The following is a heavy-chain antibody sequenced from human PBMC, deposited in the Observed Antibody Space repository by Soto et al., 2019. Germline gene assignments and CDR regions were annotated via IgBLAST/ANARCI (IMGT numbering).Heavy chain of an antibody. V-gene: IGHV4-30-2*01. Sequence: SETLSLTCAVSGGSLSSSAYSWSWIRQPPGKGLEWVGFIYQSGSTYYNPSLKSRVTMSLDRPKNQFSLKLSSVTAADTAVYYCARELLFYDSDGFSWDDAFDIWGQGTMVTVSS. D-gene: IGHD3-22*01. J-gene: IGHJ3*02. CDR2: IYQSGST. CDR3: ARELLFYDSDGFSWDDAFDI. CDR1: GGSLSSSAYS.